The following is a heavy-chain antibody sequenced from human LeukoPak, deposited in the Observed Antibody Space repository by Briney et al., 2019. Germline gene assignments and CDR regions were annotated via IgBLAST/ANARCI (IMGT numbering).Heavy chain of an antibody. Sequence: SETLSLTCAVSGGSISSGGYSWSWIRQPPGKGLEWIGYIYHSGSTYYNPSLKSRVTISVDRSKNQFSLKLSSVTAADTAVYYCARDRSSAVAGYHFDTWGQGTLVTVSS. CDR3: ARDRSSAVAGYHFDT. J-gene: IGHJ4*02. D-gene: IGHD6-19*01. CDR1: GGSISSGGYS. V-gene: IGHV4-30-2*01. CDR2: IYHSGST.